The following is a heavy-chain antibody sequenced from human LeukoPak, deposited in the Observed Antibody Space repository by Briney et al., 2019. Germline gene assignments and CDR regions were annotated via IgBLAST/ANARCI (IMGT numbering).Heavy chain of an antibody. D-gene: IGHD1-26*01. CDR2: IYSGGST. J-gene: IGHJ4*02. CDR1: GFTVSSNY. V-gene: IGHV3-53*01. CDR3: AKGYSGSPRINYFDY. Sequence: AGGSLRLSCAASGFTVSSNYMSWVRQAPGKGLEWVSVIYSGGSTYYADSVKGRFTISRDNSKNTLYLQMNSLRAEDTAVYYCAKGYSGSPRINYFDYWGQGTLVTVSS.